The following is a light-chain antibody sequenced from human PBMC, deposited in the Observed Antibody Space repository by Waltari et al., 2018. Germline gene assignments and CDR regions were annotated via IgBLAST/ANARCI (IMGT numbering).Light chain of an antibody. Sequence: QSVLTQPPSVSAAPGQKVTIPCSGSSSNLGNNYVSWYQHLPGTAPELLIYENNKRPSGIPDRFSGSKSGTSATLGITGLQTGDEADYYCGTWDSSLSAVVFGGGTKLTVL. J-gene: IGLJ2*01. CDR2: ENN. CDR3: GTWDSSLSAVV. CDR1: SSNLGNNY. V-gene: IGLV1-51*02.